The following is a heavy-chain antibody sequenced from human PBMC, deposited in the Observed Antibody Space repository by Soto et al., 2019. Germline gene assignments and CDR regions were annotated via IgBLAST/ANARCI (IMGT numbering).Heavy chain of an antibody. CDR2: IYWNDDT. Sequence: QITLKESGPTLVKPTQTLTLTCTFSGFSLSTSGVGVGWIRQPPGKALEWLALIYWNDDTRYSPSLKSRLTITQDTPKNHVVLTMTNMDPVDTATYYCAHRQGDSSGYYKEHWCQGTLVTVSS. V-gene: IGHV2-5*01. D-gene: IGHD3-22*01. CDR3: AHRQGDSSGYYKEH. CDR1: GFSLSTSGVG. J-gene: IGHJ4*02.